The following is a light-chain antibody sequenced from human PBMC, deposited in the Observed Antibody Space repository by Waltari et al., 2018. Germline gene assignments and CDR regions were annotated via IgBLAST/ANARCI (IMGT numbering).Light chain of an antibody. J-gene: IGKJ2*01. CDR2: RAS. CDR3: QQYDDWPPYT. Sequence: EIVMTQSPVILSVSPGERATLSCRASQSINMNLAWYQQKPGQAPRLLIYRASTRATGIPARFSGSGSGTEFTLAISSMQSEDFAVYFCQQYDDWPPYTFGQGTKLEIK. CDR1: QSINMN. V-gene: IGKV3D-15*01.